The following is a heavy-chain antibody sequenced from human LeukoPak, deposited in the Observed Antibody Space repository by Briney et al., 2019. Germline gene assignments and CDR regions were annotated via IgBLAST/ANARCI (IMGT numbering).Heavy chain of an antibody. D-gene: IGHD3-22*01. J-gene: IGHJ4*02. V-gene: IGHV1-2*02. CDR2: INPNSGGT. Sequence: ASVKVSCKASGYTCTGYYMHWVRQAPGQGLEWMGWINPNSGGTNYAQKFQGRVTMTRDTSISTAYMELSRLRSDDTAVYYCARVGDYYDSSGDFDYWGQGTLVTVSS. CDR1: GYTCTGYY. CDR3: ARVGDYYDSSGDFDY.